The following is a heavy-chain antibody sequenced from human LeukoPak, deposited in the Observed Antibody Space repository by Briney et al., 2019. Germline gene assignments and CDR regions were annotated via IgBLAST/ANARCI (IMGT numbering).Heavy chain of an antibody. CDR3: AVGASLPAH. Sequence: PGGSLRLSCAASGFTFSSYAISWVRQAPGKGLEWVSGISGSVGSTYYTDSVKGRFTISRDNSKNTLYLQMNSLRAEDTAVYSCAVGASLPAHWGQGTLVTVSS. CDR2: ISGSVGST. V-gene: IGHV3-23*01. CDR1: GFTFSSYA. D-gene: IGHD1-26*01. J-gene: IGHJ4*02.